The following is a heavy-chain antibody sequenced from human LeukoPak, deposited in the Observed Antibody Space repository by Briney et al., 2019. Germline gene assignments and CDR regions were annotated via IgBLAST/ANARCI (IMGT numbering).Heavy chain of an antibody. D-gene: IGHD2-2*01. CDR2: IYHSGST. CDR3: ARVEPAAQYFQH. V-gene: IGHV4-59*12. J-gene: IGHJ1*01. Sequence: SETLSLTCTVSGGSISSYSWSWIRQPPGKGLEWIGYIYHSGSTYYNPSLKSRVTISVDRSKNQFSLKLSSVTAADTAVYYCARVEPAAQYFQHWGQGTLVTVSS. CDR1: GGSISSYS.